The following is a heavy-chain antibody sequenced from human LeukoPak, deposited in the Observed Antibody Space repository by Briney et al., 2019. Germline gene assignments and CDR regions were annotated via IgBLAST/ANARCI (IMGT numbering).Heavy chain of an antibody. V-gene: IGHV1-18*01. Sequence: ASVKVSCKASGYTFTSYGISWVRQAPGQGLEWMGWISAYNGNTNYAQKLQGRVTMTTDTSTSTAYMELRSLRSDDTAVYYCARFPTLPGIAAAGFFDYWGQGTLVTVSS. CDR2: ISAYNGNT. J-gene: IGHJ4*02. CDR1: GYTFTSYG. D-gene: IGHD6-13*01. CDR3: ARFPTLPGIAAAGFFDY.